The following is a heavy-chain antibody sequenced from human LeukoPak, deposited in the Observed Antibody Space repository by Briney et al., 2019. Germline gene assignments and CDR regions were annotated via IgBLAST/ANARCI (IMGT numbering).Heavy chain of an antibody. D-gene: IGHD1-26*01. CDR2: ISYDGGNK. CDR1: GFTFSSYA. J-gene: IGHJ6*03. Sequence: GGSLRLSCAASGFTFSSYAMHWVRQAPGKGLEWVAVISYDGGNKYYADSVKGRFTISRDNSKNTLYLQMNSLRAEDTAVYYCAREGLVGAIRFYMDVWGKGTTVTISS. CDR3: AREGLVGAIRFYMDV. V-gene: IGHV3-30*04.